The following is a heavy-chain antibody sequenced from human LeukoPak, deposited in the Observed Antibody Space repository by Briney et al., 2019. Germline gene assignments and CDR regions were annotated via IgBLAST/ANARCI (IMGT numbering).Heavy chain of an antibody. J-gene: IGHJ4*02. Sequence: PSETLSLTCTVSGDYTSDYYWSWIRQPPGKGLEWIGYIYYRGGTNYNPSLEWRVTISGDTSRNGFSLKLTSVTAADTAVYYCARGRLIVAPGVYYFEYWGQGTLVTVSS. CDR2: IYYRGGT. D-gene: IGHD5-12*01. CDR3: ARGRLIVAPGVYYFEY. V-gene: IGHV4-59*08. CDR1: GDYTSDYY.